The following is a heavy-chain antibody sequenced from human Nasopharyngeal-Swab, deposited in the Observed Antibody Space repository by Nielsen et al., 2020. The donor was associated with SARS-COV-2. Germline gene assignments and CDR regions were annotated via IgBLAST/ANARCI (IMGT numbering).Heavy chain of an antibody. Sequence: GESLKISCAASGFIFSASAIHWVRQASGKGLEWVGRIGDKDHNYATTYGASVQGRFTISRVDSKNTAFLQMDGLKTEDTALYYCTTDFYFDYWGQGALVTVSS. J-gene: IGHJ4*02. CDR2: IGDKDHNYAT. CDR1: GFIFSASA. V-gene: IGHV3-73*01. CDR3: TTDFYFDY.